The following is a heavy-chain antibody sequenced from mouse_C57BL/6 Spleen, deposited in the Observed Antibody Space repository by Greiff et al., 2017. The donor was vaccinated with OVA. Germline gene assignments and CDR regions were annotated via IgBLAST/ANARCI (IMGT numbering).Heavy chain of an antibody. CDR1: GYTFTSYW. CDR2: IYPGNSDT. D-gene: IGHD1-1*01. Sequence: VQLQQSGTVLARPGASVKMSCKTSGYTFTSYWMHWVKQRPGQGLEWIGAIYPGNSDTSYNQKFKGKAKLTAVTSASTAYMELSSLTNEDSAVYYCTRGDYYGSSHGYAMDYWGQGTSVTVSS. J-gene: IGHJ4*01. CDR3: TRGDYYGSSHGYAMDY. V-gene: IGHV1-5*01.